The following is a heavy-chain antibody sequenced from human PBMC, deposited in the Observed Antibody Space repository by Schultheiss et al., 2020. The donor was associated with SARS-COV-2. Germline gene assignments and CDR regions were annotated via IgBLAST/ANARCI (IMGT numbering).Heavy chain of an antibody. Sequence: SETLSLTCTVSGGSISSYYWSWIRQPPGKGLEWIGYMYYSGSTNYNPSLKSRVTMSVDTSKNQFSLKLSSVTAADTAVYYCARDAPDTAMVNGAFDIWGQGTMVTVSS. CDR1: GGSISSYY. D-gene: IGHD5-18*01. V-gene: IGHV4-59*01. J-gene: IGHJ3*02. CDR2: MYYSGST. CDR3: ARDAPDTAMVNGAFDI.